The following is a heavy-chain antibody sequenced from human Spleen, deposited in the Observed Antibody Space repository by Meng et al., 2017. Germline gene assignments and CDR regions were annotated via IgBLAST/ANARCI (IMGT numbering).Heavy chain of an antibody. CDR1: GYTFTDYY. J-gene: IGHJ4*02. D-gene: IGHD6-25*01. Sequence: ASVKVSCKASGYTFTDYYMHWVRQAPGQGLEWMGWINPNSGGTNYAQKFQGRVTMTGDTSISTAYMELSGLRSDDTAMYYCARDEDISAAGKLFGDYWGQGTLDTVSS. V-gene: IGHV1-2*02. CDR3: ARDEDISAAGKLFGDY. CDR2: INPNSGGT.